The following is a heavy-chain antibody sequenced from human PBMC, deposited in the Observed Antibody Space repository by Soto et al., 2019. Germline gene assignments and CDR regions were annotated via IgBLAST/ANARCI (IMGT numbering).Heavy chain of an antibody. CDR1: GFAFTNYG. J-gene: IGHJ4*02. CDR3: ARDVAMPTGFGLRY. D-gene: IGHD3-16*01. V-gene: IGHV3-30*03. Sequence: QVQVVESGGGVVQPGTSLRLSCAASGFAFTNYGIHWVRQAPGKGLEWVAHISNDGSKKFYADSVKGRFTISRDNSENTVYLQMPRLRPDDTAVFYCARDVAMPTGFGLRYWGQGTLVTVSS. CDR2: ISNDGSKK.